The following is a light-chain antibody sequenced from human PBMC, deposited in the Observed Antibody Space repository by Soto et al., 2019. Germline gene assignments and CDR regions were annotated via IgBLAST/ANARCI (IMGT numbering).Light chain of an antibody. J-gene: IGLJ2*01. V-gene: IGLV2-8*01. CDR3: SSYAGINTVI. CDR1: SIDVGGYNY. Sequence: QSALTQPPSASGSPGQSVTISCTGSSIDVGGYNYVSWYQQHPGKVPKLMIYEVSKRPSGVPDRFSGSKSGNTASLTVSGLQAEDEADYYCSSYAGINTVIFGGGTKVTVL. CDR2: EVS.